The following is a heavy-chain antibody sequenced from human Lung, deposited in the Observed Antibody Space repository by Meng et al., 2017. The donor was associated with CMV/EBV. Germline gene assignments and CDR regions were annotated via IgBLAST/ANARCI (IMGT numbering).Heavy chain of an antibody. V-gene: IGHV4-59*01. CDR3: ARDSRSGLEYFQH. D-gene: IGHD1-14*01. CDR1: GGSISSYY. Sequence: GSLRLSCTVSGGSISSYYWSWIRQPPGKGLEWIGYIYYSGSTNYNPSLKSRVTISVDTSKNQFSLKLSSVTAADTAVYYCARDSRSGLEYFQHSGQGTLVTVSS. J-gene: IGHJ1*01. CDR2: IYYSGST.